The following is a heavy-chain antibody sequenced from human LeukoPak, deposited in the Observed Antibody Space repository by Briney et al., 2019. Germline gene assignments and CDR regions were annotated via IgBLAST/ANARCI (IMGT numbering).Heavy chain of an antibody. CDR2: IYSSGSR. V-gene: IGHV4-4*07. CDR1: GNSLDGHY. J-gene: IGHJ3*02. Sequence: SEALSLTCTVSGNSLDGHYWYWIRQPAGKGLEWTGRIYSSGSRNYAPSLKSRVTMSIDTSKKSLSLKLNTVTAADTAVYYCARLNGDGFDIWDQGAKVTVSS. D-gene: IGHD2-8*01. CDR3: ARLNGDGFDI.